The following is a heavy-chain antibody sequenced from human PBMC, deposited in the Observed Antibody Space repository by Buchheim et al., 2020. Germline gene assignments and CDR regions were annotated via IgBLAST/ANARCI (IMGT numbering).Heavy chain of an antibody. J-gene: IGHJ6*02. Sequence: EVQLVESGGGLVQPGGSLRLSCAASGFTFSSYWMHWVRQAPGKGLVWVSRNSDGNSTSYADSVKGRFTISRDNAKNTLYLQMNSLRAEDTAVYYCASSGMDVWGQGTT. V-gene: IGHV3-74*01. CDR3: ASSGMDV. CDR2: NSDGNST. CDR1: GFTFSSYW.